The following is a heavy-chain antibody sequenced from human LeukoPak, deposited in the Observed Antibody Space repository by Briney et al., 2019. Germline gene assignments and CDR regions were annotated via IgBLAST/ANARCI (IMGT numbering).Heavy chain of an antibody. Sequence: SETLSPTCTVSGGSISSYYWSWIRQPPGKGLEWIGYIYYSGSTNYNPSLKGRVTISVDTSKNQFSLKLSSVTAADTAVYYCARATVTTGWFDPWGQGTLVTVSS. V-gene: IGHV4-59*08. CDR2: IYYSGST. CDR3: ARATVTTGWFDP. CDR1: GGSISSYY. J-gene: IGHJ5*02. D-gene: IGHD4-17*01.